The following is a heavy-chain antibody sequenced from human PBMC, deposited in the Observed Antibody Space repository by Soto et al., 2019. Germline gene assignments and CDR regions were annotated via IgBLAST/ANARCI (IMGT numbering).Heavy chain of an antibody. D-gene: IGHD3-3*01. CDR2: TDPSDYTT. CDR3: VRLSMRYIFWSGLYNYHGVDV. J-gene: IGHJ6*02. V-gene: IGHV5-10-1*01. Sequence: GESLKISCQGSGYSFPSYWIGWVRQMPGRGLEWMGRTDPSDYTTNYSPAFQGHVTISTDKSVSTAYLQWDSLKASDSAMYYCVRLSMRYIFWSGLYNYHGVDVWGQGTTVTVSS. CDR1: GYSFPSYW.